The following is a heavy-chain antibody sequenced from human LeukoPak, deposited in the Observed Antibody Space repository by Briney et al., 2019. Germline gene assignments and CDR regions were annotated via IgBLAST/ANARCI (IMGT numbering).Heavy chain of an antibody. CDR2: ISYDGSSK. CDR3: ARDGPRPDIVVVPAANGFDH. CDR1: GFTFSSYA. V-gene: IGHV3-30-3*01. J-gene: IGHJ4*02. D-gene: IGHD2-2*01. Sequence: GGSLRLSCAASGFTFSSYAMHWVRQAPGKGLEWVAVISYDGSSKYYADSVKGRFTISRDNSKNTLYLQMNSLRAEDTAVYYCARDGPRPDIVVVPAANGFDHWGQGTLVTVSS.